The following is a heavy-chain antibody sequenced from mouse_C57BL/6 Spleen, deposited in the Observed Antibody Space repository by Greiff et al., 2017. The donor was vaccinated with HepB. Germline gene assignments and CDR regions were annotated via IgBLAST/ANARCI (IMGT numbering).Heavy chain of an antibody. D-gene: IGHD1-1*01. CDR1: GYTFTSYW. V-gene: IGHV1-55*01. CDR3: AIWNYYGSRYYYAMDY. CDR2: IYPGSGST. Sequence: VQLQQSGAELVKPGASVKMSCKASGYTFTSYWITWVKQRPGQGLEWIGDIYPGSGSTNYNEKFKSKATLTVDTSSSTAYMQLSSLTSEDSAVYYCAIWNYYGSRYYYAMDYWGQGTSVTVSS. J-gene: IGHJ4*01.